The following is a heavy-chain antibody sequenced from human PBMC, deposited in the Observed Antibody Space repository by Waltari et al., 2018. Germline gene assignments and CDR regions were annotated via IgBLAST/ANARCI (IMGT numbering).Heavy chain of an antibody. D-gene: IGHD6-19*01. CDR1: GGTFSSYA. CDR3: ASGPIIAVAGTGSRYFDY. Sequence: QVQLVQSGAEVKKPGSSVKVSCKASGGTFSSYAISWVRQAPGQGLEWMGGIIPIFGTANYAQKFKGRFTSTADESTSTAYMELSSLRSEDTAVYYCASGPIIAVAGTGSRYFDYWGQGTLVTVSS. CDR2: IIPIFGTA. J-gene: IGHJ4*02. V-gene: IGHV1-69*01.